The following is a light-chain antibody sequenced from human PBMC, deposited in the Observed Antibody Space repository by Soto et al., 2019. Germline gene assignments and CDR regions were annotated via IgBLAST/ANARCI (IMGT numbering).Light chain of an antibody. CDR3: HQYYGYPYT. CDR2: DAS. J-gene: IGKJ2*01. CDR1: QKINTW. Sequence: DIQMTQSPSTLSASIGDRITITCRASQKINTWLAWYQQKPGRAPKVLIYDASSLESGVPSRISCSGSGTEFILTISSLQLDDFANYYCHQYYGYPYTFGQGTKLEIK. V-gene: IGKV1-5*01.